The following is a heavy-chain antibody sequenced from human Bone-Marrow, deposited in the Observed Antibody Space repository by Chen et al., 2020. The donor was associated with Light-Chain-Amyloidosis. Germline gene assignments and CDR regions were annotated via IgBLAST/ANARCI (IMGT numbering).Heavy chain of an antibody. CDR3: ARRRDGYNFDY. V-gene: IGHV5-51*01. Sequence: EVQLEQSGPEVKKPGESLKISCKGSGYTFPNYWIGWVRQMPGKGLEWMGVIYPDDSDARYSPSFEGQVTISADKSITXAYLQWRSLKASDTAMYYCARRRDGYNFDYWGQGTLVTVSS. CDR2: IYPDDSDA. J-gene: IGHJ4*02. CDR1: GYTFPNYW. D-gene: IGHD5-12*01.